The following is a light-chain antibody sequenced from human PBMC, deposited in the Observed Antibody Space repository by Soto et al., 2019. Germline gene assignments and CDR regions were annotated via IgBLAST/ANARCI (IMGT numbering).Light chain of an antibody. CDR1: SSDIGSYNY. V-gene: IGLV2-14*03. CDR3: NTFAGGHYV. CDR2: GVS. J-gene: IGLJ1*01. Sequence: QSVLTQPASVSGSPGQSITISCTGTSSDIGSYNYVSWYQQYPGKVPRLIIFGVSNRPTEISDRFSGYKSGNTASLTISGLQAEDEADYHCNTFAGGHYVFGTGTKVTVL.